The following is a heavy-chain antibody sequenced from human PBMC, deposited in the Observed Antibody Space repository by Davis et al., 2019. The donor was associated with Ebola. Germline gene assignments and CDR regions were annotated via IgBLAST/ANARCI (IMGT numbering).Heavy chain of an antibody. J-gene: IGHJ4*01. CDR1: GFTFTSSA. Sequence: SVKVSCKASGFTFTSSAMQWVRQARGQRLEWMGSIVVGSVNTNYAQKFQGRVTITRDMSTSTSYLDLSNLRSEDTAVYYCVASAGTVGKFDYWGQGTRVTVSS. CDR2: IVVGSVNT. D-gene: IGHD1-14*01. CDR3: VASAGTVGKFDY. V-gene: IGHV1-58*02.